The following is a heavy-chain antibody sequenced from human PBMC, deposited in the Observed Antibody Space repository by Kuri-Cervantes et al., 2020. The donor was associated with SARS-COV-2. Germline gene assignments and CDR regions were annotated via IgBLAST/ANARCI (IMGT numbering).Heavy chain of an antibody. V-gene: IGHV1-69*13. Sequence: SVKVSCKASGYTFTGYYMHWVRQAPGQGLEWMGGIIPFFGTPSYAQRFQGRVTITADEPTRTVYMEMTSLTFEDSAVYFCARDVGYGGSSELDITYFDCWGQGTLVTVSS. CDR1: GYTFTGYY. J-gene: IGHJ4*02. D-gene: IGHD4-23*01. CDR2: IIPFFGTP. CDR3: ARDVGYGGSSELDITYFDC.